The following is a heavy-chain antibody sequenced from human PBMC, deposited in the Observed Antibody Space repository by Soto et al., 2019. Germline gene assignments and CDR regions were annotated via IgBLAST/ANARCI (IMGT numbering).Heavy chain of an antibody. V-gene: IGHV4-30-2*01. CDR2: MYHSGST. CDR3: ARVPDY. CDR1: GGSISSGGYS. J-gene: IGHJ4*02. Sequence: QLQLQESGSGLVKPSQTLSLTCAVSGGSISSGGYSWSWIRQPPGKGLEWIGYMYHSGSTYYNPSLKSRVTISIDRSKNQFSPTLSSVTAADSAAYYCARVPDYWGQGILVTVSS. D-gene: IGHD2-2*01.